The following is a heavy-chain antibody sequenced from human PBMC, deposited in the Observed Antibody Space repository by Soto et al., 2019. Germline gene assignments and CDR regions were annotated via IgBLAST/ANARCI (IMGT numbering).Heavy chain of an antibody. V-gene: IGHV4-30-2*01. D-gene: IGHD1-20*01. Sequence: TLSLTCAVTGGSISSGGYSWSWIRQPPGKGLEWIGYIYHSGSTYYNPSLKSRVTISVDRSKNQFSLKLSSVTAEDTAVYYCARDRGIDAFDIWGQGTMVT. CDR1: GGSISSGGYS. CDR3: ARDRGIDAFDI. J-gene: IGHJ3*02. CDR2: IYHSGST.